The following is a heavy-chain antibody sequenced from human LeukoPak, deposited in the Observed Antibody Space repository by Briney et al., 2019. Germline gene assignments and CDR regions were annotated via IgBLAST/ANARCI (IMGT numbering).Heavy chain of an antibody. J-gene: IGHJ6*02. CDR1: GFTFSSYS. V-gene: IGHV3-21*01. D-gene: IGHD3-10*01. CDR2: ISVSGSHI. CDR3: ARGGYSGYYASGSPERDGMDV. Sequence: GGSLRLSCAASGFTFSSYSMNWVRQAPGKGLEWVSFISVSGSHIYYADSVKGRFTISRDNAKNSLYLQMNSLRVEDTAVYYCARGGYSGYYASGSPERDGMDVWGQGTTVTVSS.